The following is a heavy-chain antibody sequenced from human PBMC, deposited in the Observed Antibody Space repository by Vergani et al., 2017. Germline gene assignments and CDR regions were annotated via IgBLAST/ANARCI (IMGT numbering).Heavy chain of an antibody. J-gene: IGHJ6*03. CDR2: IYYSGST. Sequence: QVQLQESGPGLVKPSQTLSLTCTVSGGSISSGGHYWSWIRQHPGKGLEWIGYIYYSGSTYYNPSLKSRVNISVDTSKNQFSLKLSSVTAADTAVYYCARDSRFLSFPYYYYYMDVWGKGTTVTVSS. D-gene: IGHD3-10*01. CDR3: ARDSRFLSFPYYYYYMDV. CDR1: GGSISSGGHY. V-gene: IGHV4-31*03.